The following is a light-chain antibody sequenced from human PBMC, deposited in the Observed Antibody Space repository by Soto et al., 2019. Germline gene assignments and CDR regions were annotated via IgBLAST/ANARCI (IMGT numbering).Light chain of an antibody. Sequence: SYELTQTPSVSVSPGQTARITCSGDELSKQYVYWYQQKPGQAPVLVIYKDSERASGIPERFSASSSGTTVTLTISGVRAEDEADYYCQSPGDTGNYYLFGTGTKVTVL. CDR3: QSPGDTGNYYL. J-gene: IGLJ1*01. CDR2: KDS. V-gene: IGLV3-25*02. CDR1: ELSKQY.